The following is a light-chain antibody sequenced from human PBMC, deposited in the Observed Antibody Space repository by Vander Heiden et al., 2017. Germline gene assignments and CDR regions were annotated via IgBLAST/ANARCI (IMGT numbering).Light chain of an antibody. Sequence: NFMLTQPPSVSASPGKTVTIACTRRGGSIATHYLQWYHQRTGSATAIVIYQDNQRRSGGPDRCSGSIDSSSNAASLTISGLKNEDEGDYYWQSDDANNPVVFGGGTKVTVI. CDR1: GGSIATHY. CDR2: QDN. V-gene: IGLV6-57*04. J-gene: IGLJ2*01. CDR3: QSDDANNPVV.